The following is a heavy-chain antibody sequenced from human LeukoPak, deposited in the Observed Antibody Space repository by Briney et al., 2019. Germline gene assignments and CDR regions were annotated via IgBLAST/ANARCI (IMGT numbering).Heavy chain of an antibody. Sequence: ASVKVSCKASGGTFSSYTISWVRQAPGQGLEWMGRIIPILGIANYAQKFQGRATIIADKSTSTAYMELSSLRSEDTAVYYCARQDSSGYSYWGQGTLVTVSS. J-gene: IGHJ1*01. CDR2: IIPILGIA. D-gene: IGHD3-22*01. CDR1: GGTFSSYT. V-gene: IGHV1-69*02. CDR3: ARQDSSGYSY.